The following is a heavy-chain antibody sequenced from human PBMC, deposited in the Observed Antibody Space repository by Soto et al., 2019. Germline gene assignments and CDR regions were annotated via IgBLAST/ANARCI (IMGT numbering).Heavy chain of an antibody. CDR2: IYYSGST. D-gene: IGHD5-18*01. J-gene: IGHJ4*02. V-gene: IGHV4-59*08. Sequence: SETLSLTCTVSGGSISSYYWSWIRQPPGKGLEWIGYIYYSGSTNYNPSLKSRVTISVDTSKNQFSLKLSSVTAADTAVYYCARHVVGAGYSYGYEIDYWGQGTLVTVSS. CDR3: ARHVVGAGYSYGYEIDY. CDR1: GGSISSYY.